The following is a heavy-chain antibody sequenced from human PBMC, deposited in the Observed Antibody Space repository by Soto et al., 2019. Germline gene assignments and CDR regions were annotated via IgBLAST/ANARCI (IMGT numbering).Heavy chain of an antibody. CDR2: TYYRSKWYN. D-gene: IGHD2-2*01. Sequence: SQTLSLTCAISGDSVSSNSAAWNWIRQSPSRGLEWLGRTYYRSKWYNGYAVSVKSRITINPDTSKNQFSLQLNSVTPEDTAVYYCARGAAIRREFDYWGQGTLVTVPQ. J-gene: IGHJ4*02. CDR1: GDSVSSNSAA. CDR3: ARGAAIRREFDY. V-gene: IGHV6-1*01.